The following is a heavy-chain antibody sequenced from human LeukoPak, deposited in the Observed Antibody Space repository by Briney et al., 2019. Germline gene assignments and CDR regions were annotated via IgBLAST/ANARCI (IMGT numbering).Heavy chain of an antibody. V-gene: IGHV5-51*01. D-gene: IGHD3-3*01. CDR1: GYSFTSYW. CDR2: IYPGDSDT. J-gene: IGHJ5*02. Sequence: GESLKISCQGSGYSFTSYWIGWVRQMPGKGLEWMGIIYPGDSDTRYSPSFQGQVTISADKSISTAYLQWSSLKASDTAMYYCARHARYYDFWSGYLNWFDPWGQGTLVTVSS. CDR3: ARHARYYDFWSGYLNWFDP.